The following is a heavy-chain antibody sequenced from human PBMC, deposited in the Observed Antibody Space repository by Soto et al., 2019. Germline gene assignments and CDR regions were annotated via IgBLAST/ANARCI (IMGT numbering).Heavy chain of an antibody. Sequence: QLQLQESGPGLVKPSETLSLTCTVSGGSISSSSYYWGWIRQPPGKGLEWIGSIYYSGSTYYNPSLKSRVTISVDTSKNQFSLKLSSVTAADTAVYYCATYSSSWFSSLRFDYWGQGTLSPSPQ. CDR3: ATYSSSWFSSLRFDY. D-gene: IGHD6-13*01. CDR2: IYYSGST. V-gene: IGHV4-39*01. J-gene: IGHJ4*02. CDR1: GGSISSSSYY.